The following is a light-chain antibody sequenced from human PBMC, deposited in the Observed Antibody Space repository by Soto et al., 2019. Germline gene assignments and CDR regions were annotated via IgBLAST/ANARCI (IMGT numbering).Light chain of an antibody. J-gene: IGKJ4*01. V-gene: IGKV3-11*01. CDR2: EAS. CDR1: QSVGNN. CDR3: QQHANWPLT. Sequence: EIVLTQSPATLSLSPGERATLSCRATQSVGNNLAWYQQKPGQAPGLLIYEASTRATGIPARFSGSGSGTDFTLTIISLEPEDFAVYYCQQHANWPLTFGGGTKVESK.